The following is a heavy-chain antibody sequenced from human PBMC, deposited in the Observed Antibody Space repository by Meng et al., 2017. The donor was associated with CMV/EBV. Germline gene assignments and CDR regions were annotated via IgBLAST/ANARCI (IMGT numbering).Heavy chain of an antibody. D-gene: IGHD1-26*01. CDR3: ARGVGGWFDP. CDR2: INHSGST. V-gene: IGHV4-34*01. Sequence: QVQLQQWGAGLLTPLEPLSLTCAVYGGSFSGYYWSWIRQPPGKGLEWIGEINHSGSTNYNPSLKSRVTISVDTSKNQFSLKLSSVTAADTAVYYCARGVGGWFDPWGQGTLVTVSS. CDR1: GGSFSGYY. J-gene: IGHJ5*02.